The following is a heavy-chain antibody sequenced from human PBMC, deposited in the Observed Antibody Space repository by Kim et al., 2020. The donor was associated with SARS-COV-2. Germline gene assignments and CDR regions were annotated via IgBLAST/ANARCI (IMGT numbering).Heavy chain of an antibody. J-gene: IGHJ4*02. CDR1: GYTFTRYY. CDR3: ARDRYSSGWSDY. D-gene: IGHD6-19*01. Sequence: ASGKVSCKASGYTFTRYYMHWVRQAPGQGLEWMGIINPSGGRTSYAQKFQGRVTMTRDTSTSTVYMELSSLRSEDTAVYYCARDRYSSGWSDYWGQGTLVTVSS. V-gene: IGHV1-46*01. CDR2: INPSGGRT.